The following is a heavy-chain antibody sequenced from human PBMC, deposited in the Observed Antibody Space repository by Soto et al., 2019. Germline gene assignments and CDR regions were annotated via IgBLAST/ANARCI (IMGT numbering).Heavy chain of an antibody. CDR1: GFNFDDYA. V-gene: IGHV3-9*01. D-gene: IGHD3-10*01. Sequence: DVQLVESGGVLVQPGRSLRLSCAASGFNFDDYAMHWVRQAPGKVLEWVSGISWNSGSIGYADSVKGRFTIARDNDNNSLYLQMNSLRAEDTALYYCAKSLRLNDGSGSYIFDYWGQGTLVIVSS. CDR3: AKSLRLNDGSGSYIFDY. J-gene: IGHJ4*02. CDR2: ISWNSGSI.